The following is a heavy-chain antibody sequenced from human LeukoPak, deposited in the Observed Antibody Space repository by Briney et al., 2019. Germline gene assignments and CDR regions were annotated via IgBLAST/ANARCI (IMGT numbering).Heavy chain of an antibody. Sequence: PGRSLRLSCAASGFTFSSYAMSWVRQAPGKGLEWVSAITGSGGSTNYADSVKGRFTISRDNSKNTLYLQMNSLRAEDTAVYYCAKDTLSVRGVQHFDYWGQGTLVTVSS. J-gene: IGHJ4*02. CDR3: AKDTLSVRGVQHFDY. CDR1: GFTFSSYA. V-gene: IGHV3-23*01. D-gene: IGHD3-10*01. CDR2: ITGSGGST.